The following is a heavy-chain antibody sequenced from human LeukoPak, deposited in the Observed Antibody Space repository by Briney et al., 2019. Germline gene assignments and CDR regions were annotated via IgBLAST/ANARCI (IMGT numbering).Heavy chain of an antibody. CDR3: ARSAPSVTSYYFDS. J-gene: IGHJ4*02. V-gene: IGHV4-59*10. Sequence: SETLSLTCAVYGGSFSGYYWSWIRQPAGKGLEWIGRFYTIGSTNYNPSLKSRVTMSLDTSKNQFSLTLNSVTAADTAVYYCARSAPSVTSYYFDSWGQGTLVTVSS. D-gene: IGHD4-17*01. CDR2: FYTIGST. CDR1: GGSFSGYY.